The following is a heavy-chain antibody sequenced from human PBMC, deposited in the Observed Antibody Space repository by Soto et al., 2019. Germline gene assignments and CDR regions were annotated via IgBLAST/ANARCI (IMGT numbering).Heavy chain of an antibody. D-gene: IGHD3-10*01. CDR2: ISASGSKT. V-gene: IGHV3-23*01. J-gene: IGHJ4*02. Sequence: EVHLLESGGGLVQPGGSLRFSCVASGFTFSRYAMTWVRQAPGKGLEWVSVISASGSKTYYADSVEGRFTIPRDHSKNTVYLQRDSLWVEDTAVYFCSQFRGPDSFGGYFDYWGQGAPVSVYS. CDR1: GFTFSRYA. CDR3: SQFRGPDSFGGYFDY.